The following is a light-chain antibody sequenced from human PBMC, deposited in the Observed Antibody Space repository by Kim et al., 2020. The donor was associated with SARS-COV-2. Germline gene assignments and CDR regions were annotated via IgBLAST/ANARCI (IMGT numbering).Light chain of an antibody. Sequence: ASGGDRVTITCRASQSISSYLNWYQQKPGKAPKLLIYAASSLQSGVPSRFSGSGSGTDFTLTISSLQPEDFATYYCQQSYSTPYTFGQGTKLEI. J-gene: IGKJ2*01. CDR2: AAS. CDR1: QSISSY. V-gene: IGKV1-39*01. CDR3: QQSYSTPYT.